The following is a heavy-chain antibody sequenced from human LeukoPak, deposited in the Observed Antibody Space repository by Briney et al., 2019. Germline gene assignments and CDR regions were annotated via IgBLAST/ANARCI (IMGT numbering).Heavy chain of an antibody. J-gene: IGHJ4*02. D-gene: IGHD3-10*01. CDR3: AKSYNNPTVAVRVRGVIPYFDY. CDR2: VSGSGADT. CDR1: GFTFSNYD. V-gene: IGHV3-23*01. Sequence: GGSLRLSCAASGFTFSNYDMNWVRQAPGKGLEWVAGVSGSGADTYYADSVKGRFTISRDNSRTTLYLQMISLRADDTAVYYCAKSYNNPTVAVRVRGVIPYFDYWGQGSLVTVSS.